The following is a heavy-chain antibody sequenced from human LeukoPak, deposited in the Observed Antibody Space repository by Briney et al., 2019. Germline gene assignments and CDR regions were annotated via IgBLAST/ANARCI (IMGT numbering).Heavy chain of an antibody. Sequence: ASVKVSCRTSGYPFSSHYIHWVRQVPGQGLEWMGVINPSVRYTAYSQGFQGRLTLTRDTPSSTAYMDLSSLRSGDTAIYFCARSGNYFVPHFDFWGQGTLVTVSS. CDR2: INPSVRYT. V-gene: IGHV1-46*01. J-gene: IGHJ4*02. CDR3: ARSGNYFVPHFDF. CDR1: GYPFSSHY. D-gene: IGHD1-1*01.